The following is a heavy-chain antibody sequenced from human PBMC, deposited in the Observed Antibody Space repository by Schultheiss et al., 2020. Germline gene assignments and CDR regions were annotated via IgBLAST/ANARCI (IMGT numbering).Heavy chain of an antibody. CDR1: GVSINTYH. CDR3: AMTARGPRRYAYTFSQ. Sequence: SETLSLMCSVSGVSINTYHWSWIRQSPGKGLEWIGNIYDSGNTKYNPSLKGRLTISIDTSKNQFSLRLSSMTAADTAVYYCAMTARGPRRYAYTFSQWGQGILVTVSS. J-gene: IGHJ4*02. V-gene: IGHV4-59*08. CDR2: IYDSGNT. D-gene: IGHD2/OR15-2a*01.